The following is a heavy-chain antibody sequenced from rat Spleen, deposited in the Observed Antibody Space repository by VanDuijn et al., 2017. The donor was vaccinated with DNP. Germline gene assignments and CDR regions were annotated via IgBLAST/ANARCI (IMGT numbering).Heavy chain of an antibody. CDR2: ISPSGSRT. V-gene: IGHV5-7*01. Sequence: EVQLVESGGGLVQPGRSMKLSCAASGFTFSVYGMAWVRQAPKKGLEWVATISPSGSRTYYPDSVKGRFTISRDNAKSSLYLQMNSLKSENTATYYCERHLQEASYAMDAWGQGTSVTVSS. J-gene: IGHJ4*01. CDR1: GFTFSVYG. CDR3: ERHLQEASYAMDA.